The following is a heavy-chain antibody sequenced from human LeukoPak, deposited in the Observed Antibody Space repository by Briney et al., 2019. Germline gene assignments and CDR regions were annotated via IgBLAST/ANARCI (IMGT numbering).Heavy chain of an antibody. CDR2: ISYDGSNK. CDR1: GFTFSSYG. V-gene: IGHV3-30*18. CDR3: AKRVSGWYEDYYYYMDV. Sequence: GGSLRLSCAASGFTFSSYGMHWVRQAPGKGLEWVAVISYDGSNKYYADSVKGRFTISRDNSKNTLYLQMNSLRAEDTAVYYCAKRVSGWYEDYYYYMDVWGKGTTVTISS. D-gene: IGHD6-19*01. J-gene: IGHJ6*03.